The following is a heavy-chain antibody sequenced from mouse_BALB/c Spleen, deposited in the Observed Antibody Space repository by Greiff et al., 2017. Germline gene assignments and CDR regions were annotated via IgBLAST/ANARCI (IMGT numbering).Heavy chain of an antibody. CDR3: ARGDDEGVFAY. CDR2: IWAGGST. D-gene: IGHD2-12*01. V-gene: IGHV2-9*02. J-gene: IGHJ3*01. CDR1: GFSLTSYG. Sequence: VQRVESGPGLVAPSQSLSITCTVSGFSLTSYGVHWVRQPPGKGLEWLGVIWAGGSTNYNSALMSRLSISKDNSKSQVFLKMNSLQTDDTAMYYCARGDDEGVFAYWGQGTLVTVSA.